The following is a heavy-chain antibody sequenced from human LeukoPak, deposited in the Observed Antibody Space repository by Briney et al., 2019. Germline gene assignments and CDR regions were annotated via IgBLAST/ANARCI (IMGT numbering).Heavy chain of an antibody. CDR2: ISSSSSYT. J-gene: IGHJ4*02. Sequence: PGGSLRRSCAASGFTFSDYYMSWIRQAPGKGLEWVSYISSSSSYTNYADSVKGRFTISRDNAKNSLYLQMNSLRAEDTAVYYCARDEVAAAGNDYWGQGTLVTVSS. CDR3: ARDEVAAAGNDY. V-gene: IGHV3-11*06. CDR1: GFTFSDYY. D-gene: IGHD6-13*01.